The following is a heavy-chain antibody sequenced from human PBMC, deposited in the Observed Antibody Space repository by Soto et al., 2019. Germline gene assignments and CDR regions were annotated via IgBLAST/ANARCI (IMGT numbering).Heavy chain of an antibody. CDR3: ARDRPSPYCSSTSCSSYFDY. V-gene: IGHV3-30-3*01. D-gene: IGHD2-2*01. CDR1: GFTFSTYA. Sequence: GGSLRLSCAASGFTFSTYAMQWVRQAPGKGLEWVAVISYNGSNKYYADSVKGRFTISRDNSKNTLYLQMNSLRAEDTAVYYCARDRPSPYCSSTSCSSYFDYWGQGTLVTVSS. CDR2: ISYNGSNK. J-gene: IGHJ4*02.